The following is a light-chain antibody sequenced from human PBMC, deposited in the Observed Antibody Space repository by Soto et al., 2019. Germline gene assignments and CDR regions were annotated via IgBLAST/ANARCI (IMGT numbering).Light chain of an antibody. Sequence: DIQMTQSPSSVSASVGDRVTFTCRASQGISNWLAWYQQKPGKAPKLLIYLASSLHSGVPSRFSGSGSGTDSTLTISSRKHNVFATTSCQQVTRFSYTFGQGTKLEMK. CDR3: QQVTRFSYT. CDR2: LAS. V-gene: IGKV1-12*01. CDR1: QGISNW. J-gene: IGKJ2*01.